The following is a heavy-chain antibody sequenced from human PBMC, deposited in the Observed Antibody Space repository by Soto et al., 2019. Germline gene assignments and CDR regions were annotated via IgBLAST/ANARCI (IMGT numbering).Heavy chain of an antibody. Sequence: VQLVQSGAELKKPGASVRVSCKASGYTFTSFGVSWVRQAPGQGPEWMGWISPETGKTAYSYKFQDRVSMTADASTTTFFLDLGSLRSDGTAVYYCTRDLFFISPSTGTTGAYWGQGTLVTVSS. CDR2: ISPETGKT. CDR1: GYTFTSFG. J-gene: IGHJ4*02. CDR3: TRDLFFISPSTGTTGAY. D-gene: IGHD3-10*01. V-gene: IGHV1-18*04.